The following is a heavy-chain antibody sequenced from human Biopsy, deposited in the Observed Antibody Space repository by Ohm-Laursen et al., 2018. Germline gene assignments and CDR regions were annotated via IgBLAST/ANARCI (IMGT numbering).Heavy chain of an antibody. CDR1: GYTFTTYY. V-gene: IGHV1-46*01. CDR2: INPGGNST. CDR3: ATITRGATRFPFDY. J-gene: IGHJ4*02. Sequence: ASVKVSCKPSGYTFTTYYIHWVRQAPGQGLEWMGIINPGGNSTAYTQNFQGRVTMTWDTSTTTVYMELSSLRSDDTAVYYCATITRGATRFPFDYWGQGTLVTVSS. D-gene: IGHD1-26*01.